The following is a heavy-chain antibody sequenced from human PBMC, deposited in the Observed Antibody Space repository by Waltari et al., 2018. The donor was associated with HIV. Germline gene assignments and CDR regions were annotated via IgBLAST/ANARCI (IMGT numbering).Heavy chain of an antibody. V-gene: IGHV1-69*18. CDR2: IIPMFGTA. D-gene: IGHD3-10*01. CDR3: AREGFGNFNPGMDV. Sequence: QVQLVQSGAEVKKPGSSVKVSCKASGGTFNRYSMSWVRQAPGQGLEWMGRIIPMFGTANYAQKFQGRVTLTADESTSVVYMELSSLRSEDTAVYYCAREGFGNFNPGMDVWGQGTTVTVS. CDR1: GGTFNRYS. J-gene: IGHJ6*02.